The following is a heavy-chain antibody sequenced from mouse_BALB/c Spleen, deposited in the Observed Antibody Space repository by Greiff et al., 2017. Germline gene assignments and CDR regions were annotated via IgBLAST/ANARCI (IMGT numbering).Heavy chain of an antibody. CDR2: INPSNGRT. CDR3: ARALGSYSAMDY. CDR1: GYTFTSYW. J-gene: IGHJ4*01. D-gene: IGHD1-1*02. V-gene: IGHV1S81*02. Sequence: VQLQQPGAELVKPGASVKLSCKASGYTFTSYWMHWVKQRPGQGLEWIGEINPSNGRTNYNEKFKSKATLTVDKSSSTAYMQLSSLTSEDSAVYYCARALGSYSAMDYWGQGTPVTVSS.